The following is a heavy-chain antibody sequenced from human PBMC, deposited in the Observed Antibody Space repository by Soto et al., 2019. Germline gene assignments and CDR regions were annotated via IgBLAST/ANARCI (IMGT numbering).Heavy chain of an antibody. J-gene: IGHJ5*02. CDR3: ARDIVVVPATIHFNWFDP. V-gene: IGHV1-18*04. CDR2: ISAYNGNT. CDR1: GYTFTRYG. Sequence: GASVKVSCNASGYTFTRYGISWVRQAPGQGLEWMGWISAYNGNTNYAQKFQGRVTMTTDTSTSTAYMELRSLRSDDTAVYYCARDIVVVPATIHFNWFDPWGQGTLVTVSS. D-gene: IGHD2-2*01.